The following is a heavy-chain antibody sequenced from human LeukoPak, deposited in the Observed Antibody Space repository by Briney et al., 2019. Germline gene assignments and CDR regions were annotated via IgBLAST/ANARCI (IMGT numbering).Heavy chain of an antibody. CDR2: VSGSGGTT. CDR3: AKGGEITMIVVAYFDY. CDR1: GFSFSSYA. J-gene: IGHJ4*02. D-gene: IGHD3-22*01. V-gene: IGHV3-23*01. Sequence: GGSLRLSCAASGFSFSSYAMSWVRQAPGKGLEWVSAVSGSGGTTYYADSVKGRFTISRDNSKNTLFLRVNSLRAEDTAVYYCAKGGEITMIVVAYFDYWGQGTLVTVSS.